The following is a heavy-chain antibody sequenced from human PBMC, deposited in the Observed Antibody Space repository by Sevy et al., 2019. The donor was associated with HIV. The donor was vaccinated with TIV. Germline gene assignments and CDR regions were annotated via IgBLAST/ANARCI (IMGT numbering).Heavy chain of an antibody. CDR3: ARSMEQQLDAFDI. Sequence: SETLSLTCTVSGASIRDSSYYWAWIRQPPGKGLEWIGNIYSYGETCYNSSLKSRFTISVDTSKNQFSLSLTSVTAADTAIYFCARSMEQQLDAFDIWGQGTMVTVSS. CDR1: GASIRDSSYY. J-gene: IGHJ3*02. V-gene: IGHV4-39*01. CDR2: IYSYGET. D-gene: IGHD6-13*01.